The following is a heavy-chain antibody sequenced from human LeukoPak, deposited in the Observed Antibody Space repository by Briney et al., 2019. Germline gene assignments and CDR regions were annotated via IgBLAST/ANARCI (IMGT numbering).Heavy chain of an antibody. CDR2: IGYDGSNK. CDR3: AKEIYYDSSAFFDY. J-gene: IGHJ4*02. CDR1: GFSFSSYG. V-gene: IGHV3-30*18. D-gene: IGHD3-22*01. Sequence: PGRSLRLSCAASGFSFSSYGIHWVRQAPGKGLEWVAVIGYDGSNKYYADSVKGRFTTSRDNSKNALYLQMNSLRTEDTAVYFCAKEIYYDSSAFFDYWGQGTLVTVSA.